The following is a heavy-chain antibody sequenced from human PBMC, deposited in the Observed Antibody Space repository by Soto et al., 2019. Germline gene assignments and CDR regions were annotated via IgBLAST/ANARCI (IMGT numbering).Heavy chain of an antibody. J-gene: IGHJ4*02. D-gene: IGHD3-3*01. Sequence: PGGSLRLSCAASGFTFSNYWMSWVRQTPGKGLEWVATINQDGSETYYLDSVKGRFTISRDNAKDSLYLQMNTLRAEDTAVYYCATGGVPPIKIFGVPTLLWAYWGQGTQVTVSS. CDR3: ATGGVPPIKIFGVPTLLWAY. V-gene: IGHV3-7*01. CDR2: INQDGSET. CDR1: GFTFSNYW.